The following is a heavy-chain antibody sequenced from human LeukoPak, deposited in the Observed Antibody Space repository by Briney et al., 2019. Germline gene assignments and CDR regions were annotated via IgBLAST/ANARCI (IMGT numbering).Heavy chain of an antibody. V-gene: IGHV4-39*07. CDR3: ASRTMVRGADKRVDY. CDR2: IYYSGST. Sequence: PSETLSLTCTVSGGSISSSSYYWGWIRQPPGKGLEWIGSIYYSGSTNYNPSLKSRVTISVDTSKNQFSLKLSSVTAADTAVYYCASRTMVRGADKRVDYWGQGTLVTVSS. D-gene: IGHD3-10*01. J-gene: IGHJ4*02. CDR1: GGSISSSSYY.